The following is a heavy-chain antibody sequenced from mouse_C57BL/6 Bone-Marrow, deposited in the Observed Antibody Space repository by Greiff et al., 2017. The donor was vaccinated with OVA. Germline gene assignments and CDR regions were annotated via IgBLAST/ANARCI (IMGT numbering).Heavy chain of an antibody. J-gene: IGHJ2*01. D-gene: IGHD3-3*01. CDR2: INPNNGGT. CDR1: GYTFTDYY. V-gene: IGHV1-26*01. CDR3: ARRDRDFDY. Sequence: VQLQQSGPELVKPGASVKISCKASGYTFTDYYMNWVKQSHGKSLEWIGDINPNNGGTSYNQKFKGKATLTVDKSSSTAYMELRSLTSEDSAVYYCARRDRDFDYWGQGTTLTVSS.